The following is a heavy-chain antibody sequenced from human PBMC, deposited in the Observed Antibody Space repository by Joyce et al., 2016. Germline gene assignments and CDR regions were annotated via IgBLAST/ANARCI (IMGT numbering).Heavy chain of an antibody. CDR3: VGDKWYAVDI. D-gene: IGHD2-15*01. CDR2: IRRSDSIT. CDR1: GFTLSRNS. V-gene: IGHV3-48*01. Sequence: EEQLVESGGGLVQPGGSLRLSCAASGFTLSRNSMNWVRQAPGKGLEWVSYIRRSDSITYDAESVKGRFTISRDNGKNALYLQMDSLRADDTAVYYCVGDKWYAVDIWGQGTMVTVSS. J-gene: IGHJ3*02.